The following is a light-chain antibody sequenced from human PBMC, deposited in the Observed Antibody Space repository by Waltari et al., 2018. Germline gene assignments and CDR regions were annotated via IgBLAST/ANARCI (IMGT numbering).Light chain of an antibody. J-gene: IGKJ2*01. CDR2: RVY. CDR3: MQGTHWPYT. Sequence: DVVMTQSPLSLPVTLGQAASISCQSRQSLVHSDGNTHFTWFQQRPGQSPRRLIYRVYKRDSGVPDRFSGSGSGTDFTLKISRVEAEDIGVYYCMQGTHWPYTFGQGTKLDIK. CDR1: QSLVHSDGNTH. V-gene: IGKV2-30*02.